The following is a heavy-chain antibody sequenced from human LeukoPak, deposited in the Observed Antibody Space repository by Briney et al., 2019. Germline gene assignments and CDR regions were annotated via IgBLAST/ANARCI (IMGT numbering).Heavy chain of an antibody. CDR1: GYSFDYFW. Sequence: GESLKISCQGSGYSFDYFWIGWVRQMPGKGLDWMGNIYPADSETRYSPSFRGQVTISVDKSIKTAYLQWSGLRASDTAIYYCAAGNGDYVDYWGQGTLVTVSS. J-gene: IGHJ4*02. V-gene: IGHV5-51*01. D-gene: IGHD4-17*01. CDR2: IYPADSET. CDR3: AAGNGDYVDY.